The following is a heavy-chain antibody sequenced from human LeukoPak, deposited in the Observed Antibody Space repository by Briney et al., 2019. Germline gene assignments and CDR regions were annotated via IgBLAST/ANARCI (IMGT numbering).Heavy chain of an antibody. V-gene: IGHV4-39*01. Sequence: SETLSLTCAVSGGSISSSNYYWGWIRQPPGKGLEWIGSIYYSGSAYYNPSLKSRVTISVDTSKNQFSLKLSSVTAADTAVYYCARGSGYYYGDFDYWGPGTLVTVSS. CDR1: GGSISSSNYY. CDR3: ARGSGYYYGDFDY. CDR2: IYYSGSA. J-gene: IGHJ4*02. D-gene: IGHD3-22*01.